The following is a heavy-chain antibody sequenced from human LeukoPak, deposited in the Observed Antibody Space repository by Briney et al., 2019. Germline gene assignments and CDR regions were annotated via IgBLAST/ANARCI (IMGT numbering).Heavy chain of an antibody. Sequence: SETLPLTCAVYGGSFSGYYWSWIRQPPGKGLEWIGEINHSGSTNYNPSLKSRVTISVDTSKNQFSLKLSSVTAADTAVYYCARAGVARYDFWSGYLERYMDVWGKGTTVTVSS. V-gene: IGHV4-34*01. CDR1: GGSFSGYY. D-gene: IGHD3-3*01. CDR2: INHSGST. J-gene: IGHJ6*03. CDR3: ARAGVARYDFWSGYLERYMDV.